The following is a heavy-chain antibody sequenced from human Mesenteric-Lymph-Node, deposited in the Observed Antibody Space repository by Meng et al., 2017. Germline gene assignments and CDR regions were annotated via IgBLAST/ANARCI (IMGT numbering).Heavy chain of an antibody. J-gene: IGHJ5*02. CDR1: GGSISSGGYY. CDR3: ARASYGSGSPLGESWFDP. CDR2: IHDSGST. Sequence: QVHLQGSAPGLVTPSQTLSLPCTVSGGSISSGGYYWSWIRQHPGKGLEWIGYIHDSGSTYYNPSLKSRVTISADTSKNQFSLKLSSVTAADTAVYYCARASYGSGSPLGESWFDPWGQGTLVTVSS. D-gene: IGHD3-10*01. V-gene: IGHV4-31*03.